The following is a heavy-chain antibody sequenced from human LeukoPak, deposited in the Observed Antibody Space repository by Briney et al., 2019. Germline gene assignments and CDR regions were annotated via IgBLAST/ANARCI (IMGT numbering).Heavy chain of an antibody. J-gene: IGHJ4*02. CDR3: AKPLTTDILTGYTLDY. CDR1: GFTFSSYA. V-gene: IGHV3-23*01. Sequence: GGSLRLSCAASGFTFSSYAMSWVRQAPGKGLEWVSAISGSGGSTYYADSVKGRFTISRDNSKNTLYLQMNSLRAEDTAVYYCAKPLTTDILTGYTLDYWGQGTLVTVSS. CDR2: ISGSGGST. D-gene: IGHD3-9*01.